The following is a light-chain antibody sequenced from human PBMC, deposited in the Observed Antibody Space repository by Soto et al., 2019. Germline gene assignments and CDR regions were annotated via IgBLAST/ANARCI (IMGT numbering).Light chain of an antibody. J-gene: IGKJ1*01. CDR1: QSISSNY. V-gene: IGKV3-20*01. CDR2: GAS. CDR3: EQYDSTTCP. Sequence: EIVLTQSPGTLSLSPGEGGTLSCRASQSISSNYLAWYQQKSGQAPRLLIYGASNRAIGIPDRFSGSGSGTDFTLTIRRREADEWARYFCEQYDSTTCPFGQRTNEEI.